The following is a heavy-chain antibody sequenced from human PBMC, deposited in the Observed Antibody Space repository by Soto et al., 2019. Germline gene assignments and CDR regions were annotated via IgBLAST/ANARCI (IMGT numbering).Heavy chain of an antibody. Sequence: PSETLSLTCAVSGYSISSGYYWGWIRQPPGKGLEWIGSIYHSGSTYYNPSLKSRVTISVDTSKNQFSLKLSSVTAADTAVYYCARGLSANYDFWSGYYKRYYFDYWGQGTLVTVSS. CDR1: GYSISSGYY. CDR2: IYHSGST. CDR3: ARGLSANYDFWSGYYKRYYFDY. V-gene: IGHV4-38-2*01. D-gene: IGHD3-3*01. J-gene: IGHJ4*02.